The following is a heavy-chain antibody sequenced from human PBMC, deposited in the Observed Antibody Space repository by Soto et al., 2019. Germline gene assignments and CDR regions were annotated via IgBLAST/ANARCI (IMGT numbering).Heavy chain of an antibody. CDR1: GFTVSSYS. D-gene: IGHD3-3*01. Sequence: ESGGGLVQPGGSLRLSCAASGFTVSSYSVNWVRQAPGKGLEWVSVIYSGGSTLYADSEKGRFTISRDISKNTLSLHINSLRAEDTAVYYCARARSLLEWLVGRPSRIPGFDYWGQGTLVTVSS. CDR2: IYSGGST. CDR3: ARARSLLEWLVGRPSRIPGFDY. V-gene: IGHV3-66*01. J-gene: IGHJ4*02.